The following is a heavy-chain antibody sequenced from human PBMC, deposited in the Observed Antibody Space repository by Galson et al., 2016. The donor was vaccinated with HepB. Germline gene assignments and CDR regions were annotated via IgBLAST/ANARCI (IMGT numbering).Heavy chain of an antibody. J-gene: IGHJ6*02. Sequence: SVKVSCKASGYTFTSYIMNWVRQAPGQGLEWMGGINSNTGNPTYAQGFTGRFVFSLDTSVSTAYLQISSLPAEDTAVYYCARRGYLYTYGIDVWGQGTTVTVSS. CDR3: ARRGYLYTYGIDV. CDR2: INSNTGNP. V-gene: IGHV7-4-1*02. CDR1: GYTFTSYI. D-gene: IGHD5-18*01.